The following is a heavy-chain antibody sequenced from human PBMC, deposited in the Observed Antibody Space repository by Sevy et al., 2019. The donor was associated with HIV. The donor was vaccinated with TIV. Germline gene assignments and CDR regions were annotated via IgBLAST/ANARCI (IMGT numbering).Heavy chain of an antibody. V-gene: IGHV4-38-2*01. CDR1: GYSIRSGYY. J-gene: IGHJ4*02. D-gene: IGHD2-2*01. Sequence: SETLSLTCAVSGYSIRSGYYWGWIRQSPGKGLEWIGSIYESGRTFYNPSLESRVTMSVDTSKNQFYLQVNSVTAADTAVYYCARLGDILVIPAGGYFDYWGQGTLVTVSS. CDR3: ARLGDILVIPAGGYFDY. CDR2: IYESGRT.